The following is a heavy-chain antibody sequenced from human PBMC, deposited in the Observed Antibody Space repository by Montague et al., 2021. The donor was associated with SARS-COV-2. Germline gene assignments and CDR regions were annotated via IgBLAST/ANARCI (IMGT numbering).Heavy chain of an antibody. J-gene: IGHJ6*03. D-gene: IGHD3-22*01. Sequence: SETLSLTCAVHGGSFSGYYWNWIRQSPRSGLEWIAEISQSGTAHYNPSLESRVSISIDTSRNQFSLKLTSVTAADTAVYYCARGQQGVNMVVVVIGFYYYMDVWGKGTTVTVSS. CDR1: GGSFSGYY. V-gene: IGHV4-34*01. CDR3: ARGQQGVNMVVVVIGFYYYMDV. CDR2: ISQSGTA.